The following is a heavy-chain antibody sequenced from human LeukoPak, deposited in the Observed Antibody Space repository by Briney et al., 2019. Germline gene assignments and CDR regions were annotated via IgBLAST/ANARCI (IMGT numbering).Heavy chain of an antibody. J-gene: IGHJ5*02. D-gene: IGHD3-3*01. CDR1: GYTFTDYY. CDR2: INPNSGGT. Sequence: ASVKVSCKASGYTFTDYYMHWVRQAPGQGLEWVGWINPNSGGTNYAQKFQGRVTMTRDTSISTAYMELSRLRSDDTAVYYCARGLTYYDFWSGYANPNNWFDPWGQGTLVTVSS. CDR3: ARGLTYYDFWSGYANPNNWFDP. V-gene: IGHV1-2*02.